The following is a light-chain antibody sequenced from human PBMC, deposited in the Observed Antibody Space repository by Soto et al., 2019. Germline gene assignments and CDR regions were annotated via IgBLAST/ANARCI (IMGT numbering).Light chain of an antibody. Sequence: EIVMTQSPATLSVSPGERATLSCRASQSVSSNLAWYQHKPGQAPRLLIYAASTRATGIPARFSGTGSGSEFTLTISSLQSEDFAVYYCQQYNNWPPWTFGQGTTVEIK. CDR1: QSVSSN. CDR3: QQYNNWPPWT. V-gene: IGKV3-15*01. CDR2: AAS. J-gene: IGKJ1*01.